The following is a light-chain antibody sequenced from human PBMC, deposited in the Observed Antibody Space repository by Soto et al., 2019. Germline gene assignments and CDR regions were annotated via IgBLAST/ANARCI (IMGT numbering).Light chain of an antibody. CDR1: QSVNNNY. Sequence: EVVLTQSPGTLSLSPGERATLSCRASQSVNNNYLAWYQQRPGQAPGLLIYGSSDRATGIPDRFSGSGSGTDFTLTISRLEPEDFAVYYCHQYGSSPPYTFGQGTKLEI. V-gene: IGKV3-20*01. CDR2: GSS. J-gene: IGKJ2*01. CDR3: HQYGSSPPYT.